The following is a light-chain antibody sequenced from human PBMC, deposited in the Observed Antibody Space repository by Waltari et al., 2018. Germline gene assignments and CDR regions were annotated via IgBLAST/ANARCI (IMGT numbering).Light chain of an antibody. V-gene: IGKV1-33*01. J-gene: IGKJ4*01. CDR3: QQFDNVPLT. CDR1: QDIDTN. CDR2: ASS. Sequence: DIQITQSPSSLFASVVDRFIITCRASQDIDTNLNWYQQKPGKSPKLLIYASSTWETCVTSRFSGSGSGRKFSFTISSLQPEDFATYYCQQFDNVPLTFGGGTKVDIK.